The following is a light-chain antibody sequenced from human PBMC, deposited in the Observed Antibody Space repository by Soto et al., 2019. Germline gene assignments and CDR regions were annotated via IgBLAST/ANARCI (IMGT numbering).Light chain of an antibody. Sequence: DIHMTQSRASLSASVGDRVTITWRASLPISNYLAWYQQKPGKAPKLLIYAASSLQSGVPSRFSGSGSGTDFTLTISSLQPEDFATYYCQQANSFPLTFGGGTKVDIK. CDR2: AAS. J-gene: IGKJ4*01. V-gene: IGKV1-12*01. CDR3: QQANSFPLT. CDR1: LPISNY.